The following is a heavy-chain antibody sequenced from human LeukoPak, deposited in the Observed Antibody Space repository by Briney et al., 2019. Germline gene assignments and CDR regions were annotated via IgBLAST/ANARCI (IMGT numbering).Heavy chain of an antibody. CDR1: GYIFTDYY. Sequence: ASVTVSCKASGYIFTDYYMHWVRQAPGQGLEWMAWINPNNGVTNYAQKFQGRVTMTRDTSINTAYMELSRLTSDDTAVYYCAREGNTAIDTNWFDPWGQGTLVTVSS. CDR3: AREGNTAIDTNWFDP. D-gene: IGHD5-18*01. CDR2: INPNNGVT. V-gene: IGHV1-2*02. J-gene: IGHJ5*02.